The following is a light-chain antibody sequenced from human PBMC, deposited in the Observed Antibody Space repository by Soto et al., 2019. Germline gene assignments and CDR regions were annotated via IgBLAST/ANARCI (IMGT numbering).Light chain of an antibody. CDR2: KVS. CDR1: QSLVQSDGNTY. CDR3: MQRSNWPPDKYT. J-gene: IGKJ2*01. Sequence: DVVMTQSPLSLPVTLGQPASISCRSSQSLVQSDGNTYLMWFHQRPGLSPRRLFYKVSNRDTGVPDRFSGSGAGTDFTLKISRVEAEDVGVYYCMQRSNWPPDKYTFGQGTKVDIK. V-gene: IGKV2-30*02.